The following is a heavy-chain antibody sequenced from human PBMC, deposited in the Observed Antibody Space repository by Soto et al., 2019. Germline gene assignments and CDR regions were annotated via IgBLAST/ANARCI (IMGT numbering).Heavy chain of an antibody. Sequence: SETLSLTCTVSGDSFSSRDYFWTWIRQPPGKGLEWIGYIYYSGSTYYNPSLKSRVTISVDTSKNQFSLKLSSVTAADTAVYYCARVEVTAMVNWGQGTLVTVSS. V-gene: IGHV4-30-4*02. CDR1: GDSFSSRDYF. D-gene: IGHD5-18*01. J-gene: IGHJ4*02. CDR2: IYYSGST. CDR3: ARVEVTAMVN.